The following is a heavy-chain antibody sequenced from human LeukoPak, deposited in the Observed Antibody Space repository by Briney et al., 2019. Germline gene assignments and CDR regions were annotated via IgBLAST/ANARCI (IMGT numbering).Heavy chain of an antibody. D-gene: IGHD6-19*01. Sequence: SETLSLTCTVSGGSISSGSYYWSWIRQPAGKGLEWIGRIYTSGSTNYNPSLKSRVTISVDTSKNQFSLKLSSVTAADTAVYYCARGLKQWLVLRYFDYWGQGTLVTVSS. CDR2: IYTSGST. V-gene: IGHV4-61*02. CDR3: ARGLKQWLVLRYFDY. CDR1: GGSISSGSYY. J-gene: IGHJ4*02.